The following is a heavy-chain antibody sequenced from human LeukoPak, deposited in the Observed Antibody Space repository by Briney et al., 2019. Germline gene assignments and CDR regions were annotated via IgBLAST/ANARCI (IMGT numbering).Heavy chain of an antibody. V-gene: IGHV3-53*01. J-gene: IGHJ4*02. D-gene: IGHD6-19*01. CDR3: AAGDRNGWYFDY. CDR2: IYGGGTT. CDR1: GFTVNSNY. Sequence: GGSLRLSCAGSGFTVNSNYMSWVRQAPGKGLEWVSVIYGGGTTYYADSVKGRFTISRDSSKNTLYLQMNNLRAEDTAVYYCAAGDRNGWYFDYWGQGTLVTVSS.